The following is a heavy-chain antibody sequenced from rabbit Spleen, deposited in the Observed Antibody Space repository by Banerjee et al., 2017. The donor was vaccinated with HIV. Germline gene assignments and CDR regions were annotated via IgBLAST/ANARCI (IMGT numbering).Heavy chain of an antibody. J-gene: IGHJ6*01. CDR3: ARDTSSSFSGCGMDL. CDR1: VFSFDSGYV. Sequence: QEQLKETGGGLVQPGGFTTITCAAAVFSFDSGYVFCLVRPAPGKGLEWTACNAGSSSGFTYSATWAKGRFTCSKTSSTTVTLQMTSLTVADTAAYFCARDTSSSFSGCGMDLWGQGTLVTVS. CDR2: NAGSSSGFT. V-gene: IGHV1S45*01. D-gene: IGHD1-1*01.